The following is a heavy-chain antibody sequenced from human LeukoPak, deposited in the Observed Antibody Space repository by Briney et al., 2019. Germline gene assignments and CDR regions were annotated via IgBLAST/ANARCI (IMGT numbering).Heavy chain of an antibody. V-gene: IGHV1-2*02. Sequence: GASVKVSCKASVYAFTGYYMQWVRQAPGQGLEWVGWINPNSGGTNYAQKFHGRVTMTRDTSISTAYMALSRLRSDDTAVYYCARYCSTVHLASDWGQGTLVTVSS. CDR3: ARYCSTVHLASD. CDR1: VYAFTGYY. D-gene: IGHD2-8*01. CDR2: INPNSGGT. J-gene: IGHJ4*02.